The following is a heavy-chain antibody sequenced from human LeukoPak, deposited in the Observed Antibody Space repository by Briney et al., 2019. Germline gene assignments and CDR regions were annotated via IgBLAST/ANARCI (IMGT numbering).Heavy chain of an antibody. V-gene: IGHV2-5*02. Sequence: SGPTLVKPTQTLTLTCTFSGFSLSTSGVGVGWIRQPPGKALEWLALIYWDDDKRYSPSLKSRLTITKDTSKNQVVLTMTNMDPVDTATYYCAHTPGYCSGGSCYPSSSYPISPYNWFDPWGQGTLVTVSS. D-gene: IGHD2-15*01. CDR1: GFSLSTSGVG. J-gene: IGHJ5*02. CDR3: AHTPGYCSGGSCYPSSSYPISPYNWFDP. CDR2: IYWDDDK.